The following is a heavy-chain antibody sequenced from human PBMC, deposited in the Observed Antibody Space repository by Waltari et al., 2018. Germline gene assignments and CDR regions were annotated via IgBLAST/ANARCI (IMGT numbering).Heavy chain of an antibody. CDR2: IYSGGST. CDR1: GFHVSGTY. Sequence: EVQLVETGGGLIQPGGSLRLPCPASGFHVSGTYMAWVPQAPGKGLEWVSVIYSGGSTYYAYSVKGRFTISRDNSKNTLYLQMNSLRAEDTAVYYCARVRSSGSSWYFDYWGQGTLVTVSS. D-gene: IGHD6-13*01. CDR3: ARVRSSGSSWYFDY. J-gene: IGHJ4*02. V-gene: IGHV3-53*02.